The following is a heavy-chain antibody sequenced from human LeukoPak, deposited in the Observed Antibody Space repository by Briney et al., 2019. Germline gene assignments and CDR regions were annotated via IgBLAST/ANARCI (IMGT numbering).Heavy chain of an antibody. CDR1: GFTFSSHS. D-gene: IGHD3-22*01. J-gene: IGHJ4*02. V-gene: IGHV3-48*01. CDR2: ISSSSSTI. CDR3: ARGAYYYED. Sequence: GGSLRLSCAASGFTFSSHSMNWVRQAPGMGLEWVSYISSSSSTIYYADSVKGRFTISRDNAKNSLYLQMNSLRAEDTAVYYCARGAYYYEDWGQGTLVTVSS.